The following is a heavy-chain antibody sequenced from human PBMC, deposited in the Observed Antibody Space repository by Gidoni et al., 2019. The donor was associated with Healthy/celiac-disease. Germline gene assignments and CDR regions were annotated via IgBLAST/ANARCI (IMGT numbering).Heavy chain of an antibody. CDR2: ISWNSGSI. CDR1: GFNFDDYA. Sequence: EVQLVESGGGLVQPGRSLRLSCAASGFNFDDYAVHWVRQAPGKGLEWVSGISWNSGSIGYADSVKGRFTISRDNAKNSLYLQMNSLRAEDTALYYCAKVCGVVEQWLACYDYWGQGTLVTVSS. D-gene: IGHD6-19*01. CDR3: AKVCGVVEQWLACYDY. J-gene: IGHJ4*02. V-gene: IGHV3-9*01.